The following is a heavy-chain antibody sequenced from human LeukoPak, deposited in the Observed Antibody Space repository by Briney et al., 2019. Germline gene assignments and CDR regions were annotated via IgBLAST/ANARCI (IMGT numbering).Heavy chain of an antibody. J-gene: IGHJ4*02. CDR3: ETYYYDSSGYYLAAA. V-gene: IGHV4-30-4*01. D-gene: IGHD3-22*01. CDR2: IYYSGST. Sequence: PSQTLSLTCTVSGGSISSGDYYWSWIRQPPGKGLEWIAYIYYSGSTYYNPSLKSRVTMSADTSKNQLSLKLSSVTAADTAVYYCETYYYDSSGYYLAAAWGQGTLVTVSS. CDR1: GGSISSGDYY.